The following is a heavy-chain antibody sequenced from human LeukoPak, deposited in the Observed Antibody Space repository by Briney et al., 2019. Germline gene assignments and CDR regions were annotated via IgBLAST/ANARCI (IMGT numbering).Heavy chain of an antibody. CDR3: ASALGATSRLYFYYYYYMDV. CDR1: GGTFSSYA. J-gene: IGHJ6*03. CDR2: IIPIFGTP. V-gene: IGHV1-69*06. Sequence: SVKVSCKASGGTFSSYAISWVRQAPGQGLEWMGGIIPIFGTPNYAQKFQGRVTITADKSTSTAYMELSSLRSEDTAVYYCASALGATSRLYFYYYYYMDVWGKGTTVTVSS. D-gene: IGHD1-26*01.